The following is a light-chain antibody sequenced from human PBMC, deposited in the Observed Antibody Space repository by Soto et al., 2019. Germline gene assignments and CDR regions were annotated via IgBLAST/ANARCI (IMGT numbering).Light chain of an antibody. CDR2: KAS. CDR3: QQYNSYST. V-gene: IGKV1-5*03. CDR1: QSISSW. Sequence: DIQMTQSPSTLSASVGDRVIITCRARQSISSWVAWYQQKPGKAPKLLIYKASNLESGVPSRFSGSGSGTEFTLTISSLQPDDFATYYCQQYNSYSTFGQGTKVDIK. J-gene: IGKJ1*01.